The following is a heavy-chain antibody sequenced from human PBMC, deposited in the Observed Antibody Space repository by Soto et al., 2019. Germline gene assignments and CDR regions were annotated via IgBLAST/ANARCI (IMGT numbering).Heavy chain of an antibody. J-gene: IGHJ5*02. Sequence: SETLSLTCTVSGGSISIYYWSLIRQPPGKGLEWIGYIYYSGSTNYNPSLKSRVTISVDTSKNQFSLKLRSVTAADTAVYYCARSTGANHPFDPWGQGNMVTVSS. V-gene: IGHV4-59*01. CDR1: GGSISIYY. CDR3: ARSTGANHPFDP. CDR2: IYYSGST. D-gene: IGHD3-10*01.